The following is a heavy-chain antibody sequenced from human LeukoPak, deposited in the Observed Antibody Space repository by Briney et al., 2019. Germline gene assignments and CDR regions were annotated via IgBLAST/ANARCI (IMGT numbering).Heavy chain of an antibody. CDR1: GFTFSSYS. CDR3: ARSGEVPPDAFDI. Sequence: GGSLRLSCAASGFTFSSYSMNWVRQAPGKGLEWVSYISSSSTIYYADSVKGRFTISRDNAKNSLYLQMNSLRAEDTAVYYCARSGEVPPDAFDIWGQGTMVTVSS. CDR2: ISSSSTI. J-gene: IGHJ3*02. V-gene: IGHV3-48*01. D-gene: IGHD2-2*01.